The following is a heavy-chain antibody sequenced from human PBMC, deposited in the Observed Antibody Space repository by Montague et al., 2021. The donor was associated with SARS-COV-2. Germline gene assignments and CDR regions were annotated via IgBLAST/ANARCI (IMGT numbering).Heavy chain of an antibody. CDR2: IYYSGST. CDR1: GGSISSYY. CDR3: ARDYGDYGSGYYYGMDV. D-gene: IGHD4-17*01. V-gene: IGHV4-59*12. J-gene: IGHJ6*02. Sequence: SESLSLTCTVSGGSISSYYWSWIRQPPGKGLEWIGYIYYSGSTNYNPSLKSRVTISVDTSKNQFSLRLSSVTAADTAVYYCARDYGDYGSGYYYGMDVWGQGTPVTVSS.